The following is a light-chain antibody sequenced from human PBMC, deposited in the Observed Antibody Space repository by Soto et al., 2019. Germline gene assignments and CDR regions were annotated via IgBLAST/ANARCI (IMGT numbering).Light chain of an antibody. CDR3: QQYHTDWT. CDR2: AAS. CDR1: LGISGY. V-gene: IGKV1-9*01. Sequence: DIQLTQSPSLLSASVGDRVTMTCRASLGISGYLAWYQQKPGKVPRLLLFAASTLVGGVPSRFSGRGSGTEFTLTISSLQADDFATYYCQQYHTDWTFGQGTKVEIK. J-gene: IGKJ1*01.